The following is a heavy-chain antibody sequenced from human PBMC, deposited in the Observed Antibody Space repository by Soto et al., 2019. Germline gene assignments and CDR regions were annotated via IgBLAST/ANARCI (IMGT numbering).Heavy chain of an antibody. CDR3: ARERGGWYTPADY. CDR2: INPSRGTT. Sequence: GASVKVSCKASGYTFTSYYMHWVRQAPGQGLEWMGVINPSRGTTIYAQRVQGRVTLTRDTSTSTVYMGLSSLRSEDTPFFFCARERGGWYTPADYGGQGTLVTVSS. D-gene: IGHD6-19*01. V-gene: IGHV1-46*01. CDR1: GYTFTSYY. J-gene: IGHJ4*02.